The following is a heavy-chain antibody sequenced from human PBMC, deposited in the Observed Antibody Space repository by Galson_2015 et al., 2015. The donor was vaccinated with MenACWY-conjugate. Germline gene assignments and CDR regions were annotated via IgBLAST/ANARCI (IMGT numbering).Heavy chain of an antibody. V-gene: IGHV3-48*04. CDR1: GFIFSTYS. J-gene: IGHJ4*02. D-gene: IGHD4-17*01. Sequence: SLRLSCAASGFIFSTYSMNWVRQAPGKGLEWLSYISSSGSIMYYADSVKGRFTISRDNAKNSLYLQMDNLRAEDTAVYYCARDLYGDYAIDYWGRGTLVTVSS. CDR3: ARDLYGDYAIDY. CDR2: ISSSGSIM.